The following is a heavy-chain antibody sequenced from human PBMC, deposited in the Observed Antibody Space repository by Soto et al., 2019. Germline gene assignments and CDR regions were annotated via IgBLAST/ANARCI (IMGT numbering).Heavy chain of an antibody. CDR1: GGSITTYC. V-gene: IGHV4-59*01. CDR3: GRNWSSVAGRVPVDK. J-gene: IGHJ6*03. CDR2: VDYSGNI. D-gene: IGHD6-19*01. Sequence: SETRSLTCTASGGSITTYCWTRIRQHPGKGLEWIGYVDYSGNIDSSPSLKSRVTISIDTYKKPVSLKLNSVTAEDTAVYYCGRNWSSVAGRVPVDKWG.